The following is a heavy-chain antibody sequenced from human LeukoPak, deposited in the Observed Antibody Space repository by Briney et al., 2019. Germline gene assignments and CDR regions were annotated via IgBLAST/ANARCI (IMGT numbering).Heavy chain of an antibody. J-gene: IGHJ6*02. Sequence: GGSLRLSCAASGFTLSSLAVSWVRQAPGRGLEWVSAISGSGGSTYYADSVKGRFTISRDNSKNTLYLQMNSLRAEDTAVYYCAKHDYYYGMDVWGQGTTVTVSS. CDR1: GFTLSSLA. CDR3: AKHDYYYGMDV. CDR2: ISGSGGST. V-gene: IGHV3-23*01.